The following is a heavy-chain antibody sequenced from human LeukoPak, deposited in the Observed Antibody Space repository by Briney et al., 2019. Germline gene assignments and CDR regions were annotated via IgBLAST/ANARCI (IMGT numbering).Heavy chain of an antibody. CDR3: AREGALAAPPHYYYYYYMDV. CDR1: GYTFTGYY. CDR2: INPNSGGT. Sequence: ASVKVSCKASGYTFTGYYMHWVRQAPGQGLEWMGWINPNSGGTNYAQKFQGRVTMTRDTSISTAYMELSRLRSDDTAVYYCAREGALAAPPHYYYYYYMDVWGQGTLVTVSS. V-gene: IGHV1-2*02. D-gene: IGHD6-6*01. J-gene: IGHJ6*03.